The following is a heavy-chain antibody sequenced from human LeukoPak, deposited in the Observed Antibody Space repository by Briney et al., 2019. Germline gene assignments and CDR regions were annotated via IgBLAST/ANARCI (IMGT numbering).Heavy chain of an antibody. D-gene: IGHD3-10*01. Sequence: SETLSLTCAVYGGSFSGYYWSWIRQPPGKGLEWIGEINRSGSTNYNPSLKSRATISVDTSKNQFSLKLSSVTAADTAVYYCARGSGAFDIWGQGTMVTVSS. J-gene: IGHJ3*02. CDR2: INRSGST. V-gene: IGHV4-34*01. CDR1: GGSFSGYY. CDR3: ARGSGAFDI.